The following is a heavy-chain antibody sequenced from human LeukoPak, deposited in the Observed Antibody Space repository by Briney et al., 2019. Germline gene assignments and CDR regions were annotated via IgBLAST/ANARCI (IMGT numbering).Heavy chain of an antibody. CDR2: ISVGAEYI. CDR1: GFTFSTYV. D-gene: IGHD3-3*01. CDR3: ASGPPFLKYFEY. Sequence: GGSLRLSCAASGFTFSTYVMNWFRQAPGKGLEWVSTISVGAEYIFYADSVKGRFTISKDDSNNALYLQMHSLRAEDTALYYCASGPPFLKYFEYWGQGTLVTVSS. J-gene: IGHJ4*02. V-gene: IGHV3-23*01.